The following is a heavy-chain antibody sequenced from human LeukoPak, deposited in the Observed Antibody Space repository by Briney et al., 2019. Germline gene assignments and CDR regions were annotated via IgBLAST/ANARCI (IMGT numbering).Heavy chain of an antibody. D-gene: IGHD3-22*01. J-gene: IGHJ4*02. CDR1: VFTFTNYG. Sequence: GGSLRLSCAASVFTFTNYGMHWVRQAPGKGLDWVAFIRYDGTNKYYADSVKGRFTISRDTSKNTLHLQMNSLRTEDTAVYYCAKPLSPYYDSSGAFDYWGQGTLVTVSS. CDR2: IRYDGTNK. V-gene: IGHV3-30*02. CDR3: AKPLSPYYDSSGAFDY.